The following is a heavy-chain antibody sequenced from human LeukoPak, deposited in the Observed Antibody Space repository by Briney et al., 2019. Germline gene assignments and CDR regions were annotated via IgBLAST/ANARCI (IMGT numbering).Heavy chain of an antibody. CDR2: ISSSSSTI. D-gene: IGHD1-20*01. V-gene: IGHV3-48*01. J-gene: IGHJ4*02. Sequence: GGSLRLSCAASGFTFSSYSMNWVRQAPGKGLEWVSYISSSSSTIYYADSVKGRFTISRDNAKNSLYLQMNSLRAEDTAVYYCARGRYGRITGSLPGDWGQGTLVTVSS. CDR3: ARGRYGRITGSLPGD. CDR1: GFTFSSYS.